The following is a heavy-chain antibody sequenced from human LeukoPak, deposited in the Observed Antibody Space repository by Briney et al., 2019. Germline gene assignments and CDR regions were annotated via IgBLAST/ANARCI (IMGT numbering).Heavy chain of an antibody. CDR3: AREGAFDI. J-gene: IGHJ3*02. CDR2: IYYSGST. CDR1: GGSFSGYY. Sequence: SETLSLTCAVYGGSFSGYYWSWIRQPPGKGLEWIGYIYYSGSTNYNPSLKSRVTISVDTSKNQFSLKLSSVTAADTAVYYCAREGAFDIWGQGTMVTVSS. V-gene: IGHV4-59*01.